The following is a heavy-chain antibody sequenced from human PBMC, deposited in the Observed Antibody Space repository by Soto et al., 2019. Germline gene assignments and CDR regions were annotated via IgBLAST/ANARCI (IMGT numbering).Heavy chain of an antibody. J-gene: IGHJ3*02. CDR2: IYQSGST. D-gene: IGHD3-22*01. CDR1: GGSLSSSAYS. V-gene: IGHV4-30-2*01. CDR3: ARELLFYDSDGFSWDDAFDI. Sequence: PSETLSLTCAVPGGSLSSSAYSWSWIRQPPGKGLEWIGFIYQSGSTYYNPSLKSRVTMSLDRPKNQFSLKLSSVTAADTAVYYCARELLFYDSDGFSWDDAFDIWGQGTMVTV.